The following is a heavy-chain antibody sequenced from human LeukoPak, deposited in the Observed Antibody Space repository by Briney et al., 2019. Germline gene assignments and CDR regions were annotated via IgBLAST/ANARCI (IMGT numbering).Heavy chain of an antibody. CDR3: ARETYSSSWYNIDY. CDR2: IYYSGST. CDR1: GGSISSSSYY. J-gene: IGHJ4*02. D-gene: IGHD6-13*01. V-gene: IGHV4-39*07. Sequence: SETLSLTCTVSGGSISSSSYYWGWIRQPPGKGLEWIGSIYYSGSTYYNPSLKSRVTISVDTSKNQFSLKLSSVTAADTAVYYCARETYSSSWYNIDYWGQGTLVTVSS.